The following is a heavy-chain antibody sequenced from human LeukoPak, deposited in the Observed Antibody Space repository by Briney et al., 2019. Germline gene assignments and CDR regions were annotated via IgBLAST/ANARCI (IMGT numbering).Heavy chain of an antibody. CDR3: AAQPCSGGRCYLDY. Sequence: GGSLRLSCVASGFTFSAYAMNWVRLAPGKGLEWVTVISYHARDQFYADSVKGRFTVSRDNSKNILYLQMNSLRAEDSAVYYCAAQPCSGGRCYLDYWGQGTLVTVSS. V-gene: IGHV3-30*04. CDR2: ISYHARDQ. CDR1: GFTFSAYA. J-gene: IGHJ4*02. D-gene: IGHD2-15*01.